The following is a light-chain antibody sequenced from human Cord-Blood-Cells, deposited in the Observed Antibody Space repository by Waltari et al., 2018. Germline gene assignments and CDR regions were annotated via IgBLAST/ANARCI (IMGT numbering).Light chain of an antibody. V-gene: IGKV3-20*01. J-gene: IGKJ2*01. CDR2: GAS. CDR1: QSVSSSN. CDR3: QQYGSSPMYT. Sequence: DIVLTQSPANLSLYPVERHTLSCRSSQSVSSSNLAWYQQKPGQAPRLLIYGASSRATGIPDRFSGSGSGTDFTLTISRLEPEDFAVYYCQQYGSSPMYTFGQGTKLEIK.